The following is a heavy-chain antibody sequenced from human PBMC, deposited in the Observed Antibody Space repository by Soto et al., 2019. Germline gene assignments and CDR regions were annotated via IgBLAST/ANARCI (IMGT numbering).Heavy chain of an antibody. V-gene: IGHV3-23*01. J-gene: IGHJ3*02. CDR1: GFTFSGYA. CDR2: ISGGGAGT. D-gene: IGHD2-15*01. Sequence: EVQLLESGGGLVQPGGSLRLSCAASGFTFSGYAMRWVRQAPGKGLEWVSTISGGGAGTYYADSVKGRFTSSRDNSRNAEYLHMNSLGDENTAVYYCANKGRGSLTADCSGGDCRYGFDIWGQGTMVTVSS. CDR3: ANKGRGSLTADCSGGDCRYGFDI.